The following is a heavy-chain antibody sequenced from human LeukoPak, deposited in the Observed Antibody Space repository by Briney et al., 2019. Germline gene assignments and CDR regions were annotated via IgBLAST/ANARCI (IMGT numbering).Heavy chain of an antibody. CDR2: IYPGDSDT. CDR1: GYSFTSYW. D-gene: IGHD1-26*01. J-gene: IGHJ3*02. V-gene: IGHV5-51*01. Sequence: GESLKISCQGSGYSFTSYWIGWVRQMPGQGLEWMGIIYPGDSDTRYSPSFQGQVTISADKSISTAYLRWSSLKASDTAMYYCARPIVGATKKNAFDIWGQGKMVTVSS. CDR3: ARPIVGATKKNAFDI.